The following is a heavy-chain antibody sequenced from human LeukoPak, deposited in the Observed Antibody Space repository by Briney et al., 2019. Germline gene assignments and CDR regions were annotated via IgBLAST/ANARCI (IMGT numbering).Heavy chain of an antibody. CDR2: IWYYGSNK. D-gene: IGHD6-13*01. V-gene: IGHV3-33*01. CDR1: VFTFINYL. J-gene: IGHJ6*02. CDR3: ARLRIAAAFDYYYGMDV. Sequence: PGGSLRLSCSASVFTFINYLIHWVRQAPGKGLEWMAVIWYYGSNKYYADSVNRRFTISIDNSNNTLYLQMKGLRGEDTAVYYCARLRIAAAFDYYYGMDVWGQGTTVTVSS.